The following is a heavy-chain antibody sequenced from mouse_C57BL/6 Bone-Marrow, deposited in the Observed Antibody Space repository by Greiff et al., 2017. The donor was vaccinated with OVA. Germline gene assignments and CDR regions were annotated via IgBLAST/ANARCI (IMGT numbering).Heavy chain of an antibody. CDR3: ARDPFITPDY. V-gene: IGHV3-6*01. CDR2: ISYDGSN. D-gene: IGHD1-1*01. Sequence: EVKLMESGPGLVKPSQSLSLTCSVTGYSITSGYYWNWIRQFPGNKLEWMGYISYDGSNNYNPSLKNRISITRDTSKNQFFLKLNSVTTEDTATYYCARDPFITPDYWGQGTTLTVSS. CDR1: GYSITSGYY. J-gene: IGHJ2*01.